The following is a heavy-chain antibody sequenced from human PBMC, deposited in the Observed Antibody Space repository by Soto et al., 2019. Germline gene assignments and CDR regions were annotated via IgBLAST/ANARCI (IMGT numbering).Heavy chain of an antibody. J-gene: IGHJ4*02. CDR1: GFTFINYD. CDR3: ARGGPGWELDF. V-gene: IGHV3-13*01. D-gene: IGHD6-19*01. Sequence: EVKLVESGGGLAQPGGSLRLSCAASGFTFINYDMHWARQAPGKGLEWVSAIGTAGDTYYPDSVKGRFTISRENARNSLFLQMHSLRAEDSAVYYCARGGPGWELDFWGQGALVTVSS. CDR2: IGTAGDT.